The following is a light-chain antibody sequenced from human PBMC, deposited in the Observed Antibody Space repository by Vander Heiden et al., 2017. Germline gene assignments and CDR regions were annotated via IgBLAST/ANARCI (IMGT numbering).Light chain of an antibody. J-gene: IGKJ2*01. Sequence: DIQMTQSPSTLSAFVGDSVTIAFRASQSISSWLAWYQQTRGKAPKLLIFKAFRLQSGVPSRFSGSGPGIDFSLTISSRQPDDFATYYCQQDNSYPYTFGEGTKLEI. CDR2: KAF. V-gene: IGKV1-5*03. CDR3: QQDNSYPYT. CDR1: QSISSW.